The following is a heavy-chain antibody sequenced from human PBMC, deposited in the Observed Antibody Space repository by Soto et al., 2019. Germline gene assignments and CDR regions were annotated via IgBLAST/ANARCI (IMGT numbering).Heavy chain of an antibody. CDR2: ITSKSTTI. V-gene: IGHV3-48*02. Sequence: GGSLRLSCAASGLPFTSYSRNWVRQAPGQGLEWVSYITSKSTTIKYADSVKGRFTVSRDNAKNSLYLQLNSLRDEDTAVYYCAREMGACSDSSCDPGPYESWGQGTLVTVSS. J-gene: IGHJ5*02. D-gene: IGHD1-26*01. CDR3: AREMGACSDSSCDPGPYES. CDR1: GLPFTSYS.